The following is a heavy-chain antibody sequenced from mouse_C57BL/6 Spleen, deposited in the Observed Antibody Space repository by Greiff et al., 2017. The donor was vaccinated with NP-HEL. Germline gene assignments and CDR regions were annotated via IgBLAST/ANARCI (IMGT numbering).Heavy chain of an antibody. V-gene: IGHV1-55*01. J-gene: IGHJ3*01. CDR3: ARTIYYDYGGFAY. Sequence: QVQLQQPGAELVKPGASVKMSCKASGYTFTSYWITWVKQRPGQGLEWIGDIYPGSGSTNYIEKFKSKATLTVDTSSSTAYMQLSSLTSEDSAVYYCARTIYYDYGGFAYWGQGTLVTVSA. D-gene: IGHD2-4*01. CDR2: IYPGSGST. CDR1: GYTFTSYW.